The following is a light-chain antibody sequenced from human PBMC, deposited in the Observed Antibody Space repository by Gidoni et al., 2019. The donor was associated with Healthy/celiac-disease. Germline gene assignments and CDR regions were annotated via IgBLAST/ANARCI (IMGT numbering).Light chain of an antibody. CDR2: DAS. CDR3: QQRSNGPYS. J-gene: IGKJ2*03. CDR1: QSVSSY. Sequence: VLTQSPATLSLSPGARATLYCKASQSVSSYLAWYQQKPGQAPRLLIYDASNRATGIPARFSGSGSGTDFTLTISSLEPEDFAVYYCQQRSNGPYSFXXXTKLEIK. V-gene: IGKV3-11*01.